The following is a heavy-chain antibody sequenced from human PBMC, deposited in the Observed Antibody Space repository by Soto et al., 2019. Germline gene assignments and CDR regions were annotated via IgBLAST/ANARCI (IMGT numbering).Heavy chain of an antibody. J-gene: IGHJ6*02. CDR1: GGTFSSYT. Sequence: QVQLVQSGAEVKKPGSSVKVSCKASGGTFSSYTISWVRQAPGQGLEWMGRIIPILGIANYAQKFQGRVTITADKSTSTAYMELSSLRSEDTAVYYCARGVVVPAEDYYYYGMDVWGQGTTVTVSS. CDR2: IIPILGIA. D-gene: IGHD2-2*01. V-gene: IGHV1-69*02. CDR3: ARGVVVPAEDYYYYGMDV.